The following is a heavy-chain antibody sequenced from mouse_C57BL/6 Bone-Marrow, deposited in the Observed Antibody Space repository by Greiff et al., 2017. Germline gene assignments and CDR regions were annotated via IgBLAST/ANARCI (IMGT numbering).Heavy chain of an antibody. CDR3: AKHVAFNYGWMDY. D-gene: IGHD2-2*01. CDR1: GYSLTSYG. V-gene: IGHV2-9*01. CDR2: IWGGGST. Sequence: VQLVESGPGLVAPSQSLSITCTVSGYSLTSYGVDWVRQPPGKGLEWLGVIWGGGSTNYNSALISRLSISKDNSESQVFIKMNRLQTDDTAVYYGAKHVAFNYGWMDYWGQGTSVTVSS. J-gene: IGHJ4*01.